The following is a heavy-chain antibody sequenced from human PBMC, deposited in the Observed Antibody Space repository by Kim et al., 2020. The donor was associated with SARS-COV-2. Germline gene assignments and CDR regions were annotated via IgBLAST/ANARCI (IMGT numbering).Heavy chain of an antibody. CDR3: ARDRGRYCSGGSCYRMYYFDD. D-gene: IGHD2-15*01. CDR1: GGSISSYY. J-gene: IGHJ4*02. V-gene: IGHV4-59*01. CDR2: IYYSGST. Sequence: SETLSLTCTVSGGSISSYYWSWIRQPPGKGLEWIGYIYYSGSTNYNPSLKSRVTISVDTSKNQFSLKLSSVTAADTAVYYCARDRGRYCSGGSCYRMYYFDDWGQGTLLTVSS.